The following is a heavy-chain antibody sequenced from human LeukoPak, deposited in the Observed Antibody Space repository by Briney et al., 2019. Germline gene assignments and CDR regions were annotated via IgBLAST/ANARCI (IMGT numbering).Heavy chain of an antibody. Sequence: SQTLSLTCAISGDGVSSNSAAWNWIRQSPSRGLEWLGRTYCRSKWYNDYAVSVKSRITINADTSNNQFSLHLNSVTPEDTDVYYCVRSRDGYLTAFDPWGQGTLVTVSS. D-gene: IGHD5-24*01. CDR3: VRSRDGYLTAFDP. V-gene: IGHV6-1*01. CDR2: TYCRSKWYN. CDR1: GDGVSSNSAA. J-gene: IGHJ5*02.